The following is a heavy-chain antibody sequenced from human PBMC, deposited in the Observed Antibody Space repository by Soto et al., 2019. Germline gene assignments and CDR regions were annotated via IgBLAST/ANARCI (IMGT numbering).Heavy chain of an antibody. V-gene: IGHV3-30-3*01. CDR2: ISYDGSNK. Sequence: QVQLVESGGGVVQPGRSLRLSCAASGFTFSSYAMHWVRQTPGKGLEWVAVISYDGSNKYYADSVKGRFTISRDNSKNTLYLQMNSLRAEDTAVYYCARDIIESRAAAGTKLWGQGTLVTVSS. D-gene: IGHD6-13*01. CDR3: ARDIIESRAAAGTKL. CDR1: GFTFSSYA. J-gene: IGHJ4*02.